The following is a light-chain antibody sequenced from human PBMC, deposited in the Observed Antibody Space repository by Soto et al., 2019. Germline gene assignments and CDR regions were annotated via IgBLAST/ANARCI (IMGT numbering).Light chain of an antibody. CDR1: QGISNF. CDR3: QHSYGTPRT. CDR2: GAS. Sequence: DIQMTQSPSFLSASVGDRVTITCRASQGISNFLNWYQHKRGEAPNLLIYGASNLQTGVPSRFSGNGSGTDFALTINSLQPEDSATYYCQHSYGTPRTFGQGTKVDIK. V-gene: IGKV1-39*01. J-gene: IGKJ1*01.